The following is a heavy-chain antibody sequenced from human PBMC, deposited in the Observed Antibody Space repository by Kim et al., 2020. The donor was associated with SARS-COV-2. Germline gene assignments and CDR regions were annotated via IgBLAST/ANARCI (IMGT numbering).Heavy chain of an antibody. CDR1: GFTISESE. Sequence: GGSLRLSCAASGFTISESEMSWVRQAPGKGLEWVSYISSSGTTKNYADSVKGRFTISRDDAENSLFLQLNNLGAEDTAFYYCVRDTWVGYLDYWGQGTLVTVSS. CDR3: VRDTWVGYLDY. CDR2: ISSSGTTK. D-gene: IGHD1-26*01. J-gene: IGHJ4*02. V-gene: IGHV3-48*03.